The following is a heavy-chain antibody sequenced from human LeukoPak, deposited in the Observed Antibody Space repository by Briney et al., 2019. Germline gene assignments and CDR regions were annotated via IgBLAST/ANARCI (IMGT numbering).Heavy chain of an antibody. Sequence: SSETLSLTCAVYGGSFSGYYWSWIRQPPGKGLEWIGEINHSGSTNYNPSLKSRVTISVDTSKNQFSLKLSSVTAADTVVYYCARGPTVTTIDYYYYYGMDVWGQGTTVTVSS. J-gene: IGHJ6*02. CDR3: ARGPTVTTIDYYYYYGMDV. V-gene: IGHV4-34*01. D-gene: IGHD4-11*01. CDR2: INHSGST. CDR1: GGSFSGYY.